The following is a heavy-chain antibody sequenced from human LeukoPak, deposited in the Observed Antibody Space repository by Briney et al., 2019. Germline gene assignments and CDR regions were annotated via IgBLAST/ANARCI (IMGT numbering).Heavy chain of an antibody. CDR1: GFTFNNYA. V-gene: IGHV3-23*01. D-gene: IGHD2-15*01. Sequence: GGSLLLSCAASGFTFNNYAMSWVRQAPGKGVEYVSAITDSGDNTVYADSVRGRFSMSRDNSKTTLYLQMNTLRAEDTAIYFCARGTLPYCTAGTCYPLDYWGQGTLVTVSS. J-gene: IGHJ4*02. CDR2: ITDSGDNT. CDR3: ARGTLPYCTAGTCYPLDY.